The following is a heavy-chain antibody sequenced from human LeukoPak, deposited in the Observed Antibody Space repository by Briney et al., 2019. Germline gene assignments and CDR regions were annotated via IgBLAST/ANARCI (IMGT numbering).Heavy chain of an antibody. CDR1: GFTFSSYA. J-gene: IGHJ6*03. Sequence: PGRSLRLSCAASGFTFSSYAMHWVRQAPGKGLEWVAVISYDGSNKYYADSVKGRFTISRDNSKNTLYLQMNSLRAEGTAVYYCAKEELRRITMWGYMDVWGKGTTVTISS. CDR3: AKEELRRITMWGYMDV. V-gene: IGHV3-30*04. CDR2: ISYDGSNK. D-gene: IGHD3-10*02.